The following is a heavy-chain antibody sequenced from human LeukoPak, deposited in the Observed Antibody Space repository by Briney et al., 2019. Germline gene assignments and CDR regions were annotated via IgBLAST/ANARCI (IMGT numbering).Heavy chain of an antibody. J-gene: IGHJ4*02. CDR3: AKGPCSGGSCYLSLFDY. Sequence: PGGSLRLSCAASGFTFDDYAMHWVRQAPGKGLEWVSGISWNSGSIGYADSVKGRFTISRDNAQNSLYLQMNSLRAEDTALYYCAKGPCSGGSCYLSLFDYWGQGTLVTVSS. CDR2: ISWNSGSI. CDR1: GFTFDDYA. D-gene: IGHD2-15*01. V-gene: IGHV3-9*01.